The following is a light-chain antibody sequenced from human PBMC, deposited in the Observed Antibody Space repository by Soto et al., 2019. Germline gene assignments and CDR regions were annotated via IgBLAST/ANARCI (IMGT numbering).Light chain of an antibody. CDR1: QGISSW. CDR2: AAS. Sequence: DLQMTQSPSSVSASVGDRVAITCRASQGISSWLAWYQQQPGKAPKLLSYAASSLQSGVLSRFSGSESGTDFTLTISSLQPEDFSTYYCLQANSVPHTFGGRTKVEIK. CDR3: LQANSVPHT. V-gene: IGKV1D-12*01. J-gene: IGKJ4*02.